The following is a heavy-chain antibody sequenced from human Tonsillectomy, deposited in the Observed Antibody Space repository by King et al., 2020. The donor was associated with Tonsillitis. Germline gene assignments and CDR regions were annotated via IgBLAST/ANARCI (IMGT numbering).Heavy chain of an antibody. Sequence: VQLVESGGGVVQPGRSLRLSCAASGFTFSSYAMHWVRQAPGKGLEWGAVISYDGSNKYYADSVKGRFTITRDNSKNTLYLQRNSLRAEDTAVYYCAGVTVGGGYSYGSQGAFDYWGQGTLVTVSS. CDR3: AGVTVGGGYSYGSQGAFDY. CDR1: GFTFSSYA. V-gene: IGHV3-30*01. J-gene: IGHJ4*02. CDR2: ISYDGSNK. D-gene: IGHD5-18*01.